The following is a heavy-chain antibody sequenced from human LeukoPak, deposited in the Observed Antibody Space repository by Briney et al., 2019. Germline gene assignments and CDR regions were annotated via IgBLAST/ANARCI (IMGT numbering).Heavy chain of an antibody. Sequence: ASVKVSCKASGYTFTNYYMHWVRQAPGQGLEWMGIINPSGDSTSYEQKFQGRVTMTRDTSTSTAYMELSSLRSEDTAVYYCARGLGVPLAPFDPWGQGTLVTVSS. CDR3: ARGLGVPLAPFDP. CDR1: GYTFTNYY. V-gene: IGHV1-46*01. J-gene: IGHJ5*02. D-gene: IGHD2-8*01. CDR2: INPSGDST.